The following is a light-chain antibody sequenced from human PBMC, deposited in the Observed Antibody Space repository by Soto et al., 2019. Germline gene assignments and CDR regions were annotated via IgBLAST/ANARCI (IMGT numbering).Light chain of an antibody. CDR1: QSFRGL. J-gene: IGKJ5*01. CDR2: DAY. Sequence: VLTQAPVTLSLTPGERSTLSCRASQSFRGLLAWYQQKPGQAPRLLIYDAYNRATGIPPRFSGSGSGTDFTLTIISLEPEDSAVYYCQQRHMWPITFGQGTRLEI. CDR3: QQRHMWPIT. V-gene: IGKV3-11*01.